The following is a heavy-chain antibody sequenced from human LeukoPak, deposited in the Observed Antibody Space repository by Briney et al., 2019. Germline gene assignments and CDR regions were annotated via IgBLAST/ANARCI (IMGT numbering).Heavy chain of an antibody. CDR3: AKTFPYYGSSSRYFDY. J-gene: IGHJ4*02. V-gene: IGHV3-23*01. D-gene: IGHD3-22*01. CDR2: ISGSGDST. CDR1: GFTVSNSF. Sequence: PGGSLRLSCAASGFTVSNSFMSWIRQAPGKGLEWVSAISGSGDSTYYGDSVKGRFTISRDNSKNTLYLQMNSLRAEDTAVYYCAKTFPYYGSSSRYFDYWGQGTLVTVSS.